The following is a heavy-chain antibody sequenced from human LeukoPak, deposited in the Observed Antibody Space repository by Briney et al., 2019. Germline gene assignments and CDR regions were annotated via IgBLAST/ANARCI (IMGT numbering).Heavy chain of an antibody. CDR1: GFTFGDDG. D-gene: IGHD4-17*01. V-gene: IGHV3-49*03. CDR2: IRKKGYGETT. CDR3: ARGLHDYGDSNYYFDQ. Sequence: GGSLRLSCTASGFTFGDDGWSWFRQAPGKGLEWICFIRKKGYGETTEYAASVRGRFTISRDDAKSIAYLQMNSLRSEDTALYYCARGLHDYGDSNYYFDQWGQGTLVTVSS. J-gene: IGHJ4*02.